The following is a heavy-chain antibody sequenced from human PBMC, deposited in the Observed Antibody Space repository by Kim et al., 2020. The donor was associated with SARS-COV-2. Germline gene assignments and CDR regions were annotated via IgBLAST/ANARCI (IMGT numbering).Heavy chain of an antibody. CDR2: GRGSDT. V-gene: IGHV3-23*01. CDR3: AKHWGA. Sequence: GRGSDTYYADFLKGRLTISRDNSKNTLYLQMTSLRADDTALYYCAKHWGAWGQGTLVTVPS. D-gene: IGHD3-16*01. J-gene: IGHJ5*02.